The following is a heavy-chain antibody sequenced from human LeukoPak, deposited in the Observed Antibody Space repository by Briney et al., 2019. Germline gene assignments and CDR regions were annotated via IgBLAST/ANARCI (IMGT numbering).Heavy chain of an antibody. CDR1: GYTFTSYG. D-gene: IGHD3-10*01. CDR2: IIPIFGTA. J-gene: IGHJ6*02. CDR3: ARDEARTYYYGSTAELLLYYGMDV. V-gene: IGHV1-69*13. Sequence: SVKVSCKASGYTFTSYGISWVRQAPGQGLEWMGGIIPIFGTANYAQKFQGRVTITPDESTSTAYMELSSLRSEDTAVYYCARDEARTYYYGSTAELLLYYGMDVWGQGTTVTVSS.